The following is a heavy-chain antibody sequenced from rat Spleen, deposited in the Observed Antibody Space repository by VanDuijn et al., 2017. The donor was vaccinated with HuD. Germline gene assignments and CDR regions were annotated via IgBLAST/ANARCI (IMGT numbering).Heavy chain of an antibody. Sequence: EVQLVESGGGLVQPGRSLKLSCAASGFTFSDYNMAWVRQGPTKGLEWVATINYDGRSTFYRDSLRDRFTISRDNAKSTLYLQMDSLRSEDTAIYYCARPTTGIPFNYWGQGVMVTVSS. D-gene: IGHD1-9*01. CDR1: GFTFSDYN. CDR2: INYDGRST. J-gene: IGHJ2*01. CDR3: ARPTTGIPFNY. V-gene: IGHV5-7*01.